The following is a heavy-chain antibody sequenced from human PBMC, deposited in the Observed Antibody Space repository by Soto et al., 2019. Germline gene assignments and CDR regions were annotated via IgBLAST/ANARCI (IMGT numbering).Heavy chain of an antibody. J-gene: IGHJ3*02. D-gene: IGHD3-16*02. CDR1: GFTVSSNY. CDR2: IYSGGST. V-gene: IGHV3-53*04. CDR3: GSGGLWGFGGVIVIGGAFDI. Sequence: GGSLRLSCAASGFTVSSNYMSWVRQAPGKGLEWVSVIYSGGSTYYADSVKGRFTISRHNSKNTLYLQMNSLRAEDTAVYYCGSGGLWGFGGVIVIGGAFDIWGQGTMVTVSS.